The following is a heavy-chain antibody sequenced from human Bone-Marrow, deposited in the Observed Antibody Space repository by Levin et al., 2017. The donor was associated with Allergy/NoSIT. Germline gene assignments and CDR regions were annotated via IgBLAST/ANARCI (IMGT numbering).Heavy chain of an antibody. Sequence: GGSLRLSCAASGFTFSNYWMHWVRQAPGKGPVWVSRIRFDGSITNYADSVQGRISISRDNAKNTVYLHMNSLRVEDTAVYYCARGQKDGWYLDSWGQGTLVTVSS. CDR1: GFTFSNYW. J-gene: IGHJ4*02. CDR2: IRFDGSIT. D-gene: IGHD5-24*01. CDR3: ARGQKDGWYLDS. V-gene: IGHV3-74*01.